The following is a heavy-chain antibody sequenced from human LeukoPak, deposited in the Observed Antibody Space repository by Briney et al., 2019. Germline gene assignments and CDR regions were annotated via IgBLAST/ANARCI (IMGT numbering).Heavy chain of an antibody. Sequence: GGSLRLSCAASGFTFSSYWMHWVRQAAGKGPVWVSRINSDGSTTSYADSVKGRFSISRDNAKNTLYLQMNSLSPEDTAIYYCAREPPPLRGGAPNRYYYYYYMDVWGKGTTVTVSS. J-gene: IGHJ6*03. D-gene: IGHD1-26*01. CDR2: INSDGSTT. CDR3: AREPPPLRGGAPNRYYYYYYMDV. CDR1: GFTFSSYW. V-gene: IGHV3-74*01.